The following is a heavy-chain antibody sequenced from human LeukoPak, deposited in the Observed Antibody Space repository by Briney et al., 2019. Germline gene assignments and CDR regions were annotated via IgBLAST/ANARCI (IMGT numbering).Heavy chain of an antibody. J-gene: IGHJ4*02. CDR3: LGGVAADY. V-gene: IGHV3-7*01. CDR1: RFSFSHYW. CDR2: INQDASDK. Sequence: GGSLRLSCAASRFSFSHYWMTWVRQAPGKGVEWVANINQDASDKHYADSVKGRFTLSRDNAKNSLYLQMNSLRVEDTAVYYCLGGVAADYWGRGTLVTVSS. D-gene: IGHD3-16*01.